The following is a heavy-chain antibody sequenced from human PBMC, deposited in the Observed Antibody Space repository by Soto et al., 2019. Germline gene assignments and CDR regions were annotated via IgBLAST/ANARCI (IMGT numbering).Heavy chain of an antibody. CDR2: ISGNGGTA. CDR1: GFTFSVYG. J-gene: IGHJ4*02. V-gene: IGHV3-23*01. CDR3: AKNPEEIVPGGADY. Sequence: EVQLLESGGGLVQPGGSLRLSCAASGFTFSVYGMTWVRQGPGKGLEWVSLISGNGGTAYYADSVEGRFTISRDNSKNTLSLQMNSLRAEDTAVYYCAKNPEEIVPGGADYWGQGTLVSVSS. D-gene: IGHD2-15*01.